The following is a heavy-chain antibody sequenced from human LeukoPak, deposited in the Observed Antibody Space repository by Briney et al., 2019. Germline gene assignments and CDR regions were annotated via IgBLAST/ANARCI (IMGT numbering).Heavy chain of an antibody. D-gene: IGHD1-7*01. Sequence: GGSLRLSCAASGFTFSTHEMNWVRQAPGKGLEWVPYITRSGTTIYYADSVKGRFTISRDNAKNSLYLQMNSLRAEDTAVYYCARDGQTGTTVYWGQGTLVTVSS. CDR2: ITRSGTTI. V-gene: IGHV3-48*03. J-gene: IGHJ4*02. CDR3: ARDGQTGTTVY. CDR1: GFTFSTHE.